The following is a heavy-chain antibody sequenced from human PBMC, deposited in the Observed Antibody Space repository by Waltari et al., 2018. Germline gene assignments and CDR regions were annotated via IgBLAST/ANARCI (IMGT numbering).Heavy chain of an antibody. CDR1: GFTFSSYS. D-gene: IGHD6-13*01. J-gene: IGHJ4*02. CDR3: ARDSSGWYSGFDY. V-gene: IGHV3-21*01. Sequence: GGSLRLSCAASGFTFSSYSMNWVRQAPGKGLEWVSSISSSSSYIYYADSVKGRFTISRDNAKNSLYLQMNSLRAEDTAVYYCARDSSGWYSGFDYWGQGTLVTVSS. CDR2: ISSSSSYI.